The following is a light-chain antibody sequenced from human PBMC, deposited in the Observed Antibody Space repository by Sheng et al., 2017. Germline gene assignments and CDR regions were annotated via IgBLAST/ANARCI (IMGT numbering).Light chain of an antibody. V-gene: IGLV1-40*01. Sequence: QSVLTQPPSVSGAPGQRVTISCTGSSSNIGAGYDVHWYQQVAGTAPKLLIYGNNIRPSGVPDRFSGFKSGTSASLAITGLQAEDEADYYCQSYDSRLSEVFGSGTRVTVL. CDR3: QSYDSRLSEV. J-gene: IGLJ1*01. CDR2: GNN. CDR1: SSNIGAGYD.